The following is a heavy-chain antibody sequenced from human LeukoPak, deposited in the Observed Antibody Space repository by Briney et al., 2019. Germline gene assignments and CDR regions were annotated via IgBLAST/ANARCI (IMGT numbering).Heavy chain of an antibody. Sequence: SVKVSCKASGGTFSSYAISWVRQAPGQGLEWMGGIIPIFGTANYAQKFQGRVTITADESTSTAYMELSSLRSEDTAVYYCARESPRFRRAFDIWGQGTMVTVSS. D-gene: IGHD3-3*01. V-gene: IGHV1-69*13. CDR2: IIPIFGTA. CDR3: ARESPRFRRAFDI. CDR1: GGTFSSYA. J-gene: IGHJ3*02.